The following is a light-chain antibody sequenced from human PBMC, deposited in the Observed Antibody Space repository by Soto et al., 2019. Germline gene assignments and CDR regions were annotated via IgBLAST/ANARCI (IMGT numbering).Light chain of an antibody. J-gene: IGLJ1*01. CDR3: AAWDGSLSGFV. CDR1: SSNIGRNS. V-gene: IGLV1-44*01. CDR2: RNN. Sequence: QAVLTQPPSASGTPGQRVTISCSGSSSNIGRNSINWYQQLPGTAPKLLIQRNNQRPSGVPDRFSGSKSGTTGSLAISGLQSEDEADYYCAAWDGSLSGFVFGIGTQLTVL.